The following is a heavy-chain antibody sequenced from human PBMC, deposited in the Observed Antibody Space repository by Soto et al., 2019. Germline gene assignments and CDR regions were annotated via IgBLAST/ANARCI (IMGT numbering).Heavy chain of an antibody. CDR2: FHDSGFT. CDR3: AKESIGGWVLH. D-gene: IGHD6-19*01. CDR1: GGSTSSGY. Sequence: SETLSLTCTVSGGSTSSGYWSWIRQPPGKGLEWIGYFHDSGFTNYNTSLRRRVTISVDTSNNQLSLKLTSVTAADTAVYYCAKESIGGWVLHWGQGTLVTVSS. V-gene: IGHV4-59*01. J-gene: IGHJ4*02.